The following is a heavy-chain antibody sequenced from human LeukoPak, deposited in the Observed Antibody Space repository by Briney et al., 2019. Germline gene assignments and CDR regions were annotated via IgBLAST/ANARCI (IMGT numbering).Heavy chain of an antibody. CDR2: IKTDGSRT. V-gene: IGHV3-74*01. Sequence: GGSLRLSCAASGFTFSSHWMHWVSQAPGKGLVWVSRIKTDGSRTTYADSVKGRFTISRDNAKNSLYLQMNSLRAEDTAVYYCARDLPTVTTFTSDAFDIWGQGTMVTVSS. CDR1: GFTFSSHW. D-gene: IGHD4-17*01. CDR3: ARDLPTVTTFTSDAFDI. J-gene: IGHJ3*02.